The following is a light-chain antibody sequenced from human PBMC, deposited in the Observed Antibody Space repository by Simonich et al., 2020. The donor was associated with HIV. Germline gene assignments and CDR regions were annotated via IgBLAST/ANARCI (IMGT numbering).Light chain of an antibody. J-gene: IGKJ4*01. V-gene: IGKV4-1*01. Sequence: DIVMTQSQDSLTVSLGERATINGKSSQRVLSSSDNKNYLAWNQQKPRQPPKLLISWASTRQSGVPARFSGSGSGTDFTLTISSLQAEDVAVYYCQHYYNSPLTFGGGTKVEIK. CDR3: QHYYNSPLT. CDR1: QRVLSSSDNKNY. CDR2: WAS.